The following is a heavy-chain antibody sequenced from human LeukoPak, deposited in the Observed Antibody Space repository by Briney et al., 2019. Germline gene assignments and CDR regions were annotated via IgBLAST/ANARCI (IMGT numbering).Heavy chain of an antibody. CDR1: VFTFTTYW. Sequence: GGSLSLSCAASVFTFTTYWMHGVRQAAGKGLVWVSRINVDGGSRNYADSVKGRFTTSRDNAKNTLYLQMNSLRAEDTAVYYCASASSHRIAAGGDYWGQGTLVTVSS. CDR3: ASASSHRIAAGGDY. CDR2: INVDGGSR. J-gene: IGHJ4*02. D-gene: IGHD6-13*01. V-gene: IGHV3-74*01.